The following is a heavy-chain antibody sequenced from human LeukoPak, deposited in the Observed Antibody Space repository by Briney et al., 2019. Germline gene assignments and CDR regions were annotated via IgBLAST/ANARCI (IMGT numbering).Heavy chain of an antibody. Sequence: VASVKVSCKVSGYTLTELSMHWVRQAPGKGLEWMGGFDPEEGETIYAQKFQGRVTMTEDTSTDTAYMELSSLRSEDTAVYYCATAFGGYSYGSLWFDPWGQGTLVTVSS. V-gene: IGHV1-24*01. D-gene: IGHD5-18*01. CDR1: GYTLTELS. CDR2: FDPEEGET. CDR3: ATAFGGYSYGSLWFDP. J-gene: IGHJ5*02.